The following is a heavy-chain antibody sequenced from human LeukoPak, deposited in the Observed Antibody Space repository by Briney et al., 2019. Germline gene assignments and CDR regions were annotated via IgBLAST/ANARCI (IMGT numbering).Heavy chain of an antibody. D-gene: IGHD4-11*01. CDR3: ASATNDYSNYGWFDP. Sequence: PSETLSLTCAVYGGSFSGYYWSWIRQPPGKGLEWIGEINHSGSTNYNPSLKSRVTISVDTSKNQFFLKLSSVTAADTAVYYCASATNDYSNYGWFDPWGQGTLVTVSS. J-gene: IGHJ5*02. V-gene: IGHV4-34*01. CDR1: GGSFSGYY. CDR2: INHSGST.